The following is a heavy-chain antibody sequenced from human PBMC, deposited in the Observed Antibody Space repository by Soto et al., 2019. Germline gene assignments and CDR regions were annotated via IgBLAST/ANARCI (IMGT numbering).Heavy chain of an antibody. V-gene: IGHV2-5*01. CDR2: IYWNDDK. J-gene: IGHJ6*02. CDR1: GFSLSTSGVG. Sequence: QITLKESGPTLVKPTQTLTLTCTFSGFSLSTSGVGVGWIRQPPGKALEWLALIYWNDDKRYSPSLKSRLTITKDTSKNQVVLTMTNMDPVDTATYYCAHRPGMAARPYYYYYGMDVWGQGTTVTVSS. CDR3: AHRPGMAARPYYYYYGMDV. D-gene: IGHD6-6*01.